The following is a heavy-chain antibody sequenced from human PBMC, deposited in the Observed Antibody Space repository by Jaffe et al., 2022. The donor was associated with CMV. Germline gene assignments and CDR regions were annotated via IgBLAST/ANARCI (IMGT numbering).Heavy chain of an antibody. Sequence: EVQLVESGGGLVQPGGSLRVSCAASGFTLSSFQMNWVRQAPGKGLEWVSHISRSGSVKYYAASVKGRFTISRDDAKNSLYLQMNSLRAEDTAFYYCVRDLYDHNGDALDIWGQGTLVTVSS. D-gene: IGHD3-16*01. CDR1: GFTLSSFQ. CDR3: VRDLYDHNGDALDI. J-gene: IGHJ3*02. V-gene: IGHV3-48*03. CDR2: ISRSGSVK.